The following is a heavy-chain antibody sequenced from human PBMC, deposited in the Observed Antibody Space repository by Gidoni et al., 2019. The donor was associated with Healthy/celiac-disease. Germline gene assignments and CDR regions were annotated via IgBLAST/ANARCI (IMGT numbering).Heavy chain of an antibody. V-gene: IGHV3-30-3*01. CDR1: GFTSSSYA. J-gene: IGHJ4*02. CDR2: ISYDGSNK. D-gene: IGHD5-18*01. CDR3: AREGYSYGYGGYYFDY. Sequence: QVQLVESGGGVVQPGRSLRLSCAAPGFTSSSYAMHWVRQAPGKGLEWVAVISYDGSNKYYADSVKGRFTISRDNSKNTLYLQMNSLRAEDTAVYYCAREGYSYGYGGYYFDYWGQGTLVTVSS.